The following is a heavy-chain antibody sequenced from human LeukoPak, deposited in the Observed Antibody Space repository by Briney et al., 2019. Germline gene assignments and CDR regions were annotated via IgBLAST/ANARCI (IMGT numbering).Heavy chain of an antibody. V-gene: IGHV3-74*01. CDR1: GFTFDDYA. CDR3: ARDYLGWFDP. CDR2: ISNVGSST. Sequence: GGSLRLSCTASGFTFDDYAMHWVRQAPGKGLVWVSRISNVGSSTNYADSVKGRFTISRDNAKNTLYLQMNSLRAEDTAVYYCARDYLGWFDPWGQGTLVTVSS. J-gene: IGHJ5*02.